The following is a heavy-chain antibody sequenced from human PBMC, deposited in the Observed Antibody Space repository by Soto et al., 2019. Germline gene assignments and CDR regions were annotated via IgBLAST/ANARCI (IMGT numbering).Heavy chain of an antibody. CDR2: IYYSGNT. CDR3: ARIPVDTSMIYWLDP. CDR1: GCSVSSGDYY. Sequence: TLSLTCTVSGCSVSSGDYYWSLIRQPPGKGLEWIGYIYYSGNTNYNPSLKSRVIISVDTSKNLFSLKLTSVTAADTAVYYCARIPVDTSMIYWLDPWGQGTLVTVSS. V-gene: IGHV4-61*08. J-gene: IGHJ5*02. D-gene: IGHD5-18*01.